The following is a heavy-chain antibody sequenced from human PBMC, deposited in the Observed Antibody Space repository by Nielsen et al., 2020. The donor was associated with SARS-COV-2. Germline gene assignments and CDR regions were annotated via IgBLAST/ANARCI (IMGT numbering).Heavy chain of an antibody. CDR3: ARRGREGSSTSYYYYYYMDV. CDR2: IDPSDSYT. J-gene: IGHJ6*03. D-gene: IGHD2-2*01. Sequence: GESLKISCKGSGYSFTSYWISWVRQMPGKGLEWMGRIDPSDSYTNYSPSFQGHVTISADKSISTAYLQWSSLKASDTAMYYCARRGREGSSTSYYYYYYMDVWGKGTTVTVSS. CDR1: GYSFTSYW. V-gene: IGHV5-10-1*01.